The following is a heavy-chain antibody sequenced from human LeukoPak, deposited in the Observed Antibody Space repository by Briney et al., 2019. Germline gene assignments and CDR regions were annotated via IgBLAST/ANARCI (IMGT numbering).Heavy chain of an antibody. Sequence: GGSLRLSCAAPGFTFSSYGMHWVRQAPGKGLEWVAVISYDGSNKNYADSVKGRFTISRDNSKNTLYLQMNSLRAEDTAVYYCARGPGRSSFDYWGQGALVTVSS. CDR2: ISYDGSNK. J-gene: IGHJ4*02. CDR3: ARGPGRSSFDY. CDR1: GFTFSSYG. D-gene: IGHD6-13*01. V-gene: IGHV3-30*03.